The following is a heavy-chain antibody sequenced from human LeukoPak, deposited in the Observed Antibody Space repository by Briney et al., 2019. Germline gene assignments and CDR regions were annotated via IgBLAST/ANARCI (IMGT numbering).Heavy chain of an antibody. J-gene: IGHJ4*02. CDR1: GFTFSSYA. Sequence: GGSLRLSCAASGFTFSSYAMSWVRQAPGKGLDWVSTISGSGGSTYYADSVKGRFTISRDNSKNTLYLQMNSLRAEDTAVYYCALRGYIYEYYFDYWGQGTLVTVSS. CDR2: ISGSGGST. V-gene: IGHV3-23*01. CDR3: ALRGYIYEYYFDY. D-gene: IGHD5-18*01.